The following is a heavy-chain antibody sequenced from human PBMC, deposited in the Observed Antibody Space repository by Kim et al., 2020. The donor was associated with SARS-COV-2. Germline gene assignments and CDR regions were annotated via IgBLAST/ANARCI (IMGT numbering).Heavy chain of an antibody. J-gene: IGHJ4*02. D-gene: IGHD3-3*01. CDR2: INAGSGNT. CDR3: ARGGSVLRFLEWLSSYFDY. CDR1: GYTFSNYA. V-gene: IGHV1-3*01. Sequence: ASVKVSCKASGYTFSNYAMHWVRQAPGQRLEWMGWINAGSGNTEYSQKFQGRRIITRDTSGSTAYMELSSLRSEDTAVYYCARGGSVLRFLEWLSSYFDYWGQGTLVTVSS.